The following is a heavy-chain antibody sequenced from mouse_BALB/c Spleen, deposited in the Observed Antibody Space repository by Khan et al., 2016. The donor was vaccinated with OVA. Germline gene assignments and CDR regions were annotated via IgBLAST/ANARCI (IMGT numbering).Heavy chain of an antibody. J-gene: IGHJ2*01. CDR3: ARINA. V-gene: IGHV14-3*02. CDR1: GFNIKDTY. Sequence: VQLKQSGAELVKPGASVKLSCTASGFNIKDTYMYWVKQRPEQGLEWFGRIDHANGNTKYDPKFQGKATIPADTSSNTAYLQLSSLTAEDTAVYYRARINAWGQGTTLTVSS. CDR2: IDHANGNT.